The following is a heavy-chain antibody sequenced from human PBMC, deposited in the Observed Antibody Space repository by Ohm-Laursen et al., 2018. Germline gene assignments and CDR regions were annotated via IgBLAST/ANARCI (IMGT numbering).Heavy chain of an antibody. CDR3: AREARAYLYYFDY. V-gene: IGHV4-38-2*02. Sequence: GTLSLTCVVSGYSISSAYYWGWIRQPPGKGLEWIGHFYHSGGTNNNPSFKSRVTISIDTSKNQVSLNLNSVTAADTAVYYCAREARAYLYYFDYWGQGTLVTVSS. CDR1: GYSISSAYY. CDR2: FYHSGGT. J-gene: IGHJ4*02.